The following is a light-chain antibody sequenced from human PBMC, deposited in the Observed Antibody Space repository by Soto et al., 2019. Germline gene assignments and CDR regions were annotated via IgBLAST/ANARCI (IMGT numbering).Light chain of an antibody. J-gene: IGLJ1*01. CDR3: SSFTSTRTYV. V-gene: IGLV2-14*01. CDR1: SSDVGGYNY. Sequence: QSALTQPASVSGSPGQSITISCTGTSSDVGGYNYVSWYQQHPGKAPKLMIYEVNNRPSGVSNRFCGSKSGNTASLTISGLQAEDEADYYCSSFTSTRTYVYGTGTKLTVL. CDR2: EVN.